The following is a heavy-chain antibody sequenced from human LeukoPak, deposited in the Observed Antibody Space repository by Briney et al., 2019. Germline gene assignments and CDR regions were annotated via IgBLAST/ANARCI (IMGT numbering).Heavy chain of an antibody. CDR3: ARCMSELDYGDYAYYYHMDI. J-gene: IGHJ6*04. Sequence: PSETLSLTCTVSGDSLTSGSRYWSWIRQPAGKGLEWIGHFYSSTRTTYNPSLESRVTISGDTAKNQFSLKLDSVTAADTAVYFCARCMSELDYGDYAYYYHMDIWGKGTTVTVSS. CDR2: FYSSTRT. D-gene: IGHD4-17*01. CDR1: GDSLTSGSRY. V-gene: IGHV4-61*09.